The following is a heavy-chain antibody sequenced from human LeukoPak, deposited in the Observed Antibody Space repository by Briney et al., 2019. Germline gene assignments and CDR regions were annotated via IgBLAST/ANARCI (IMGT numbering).Heavy chain of an antibody. V-gene: IGHV1-2*02. CDR1: GYTSTDYY. CDR2: INPNSGGT. J-gene: IGHJ5*01. CDR3: ARPGGGGLWSWFDS. D-gene: IGHD2-15*01. Sequence: GASVKVSCKSSGYTSTDYYIHWVRQAPGQGLEWMGWINPNSGGTNYARKFQGRVTMTRDTSISTAHMELSRLRSDDTAVYYCARPGGGGLWSWFDSWGQGNLVTVSS.